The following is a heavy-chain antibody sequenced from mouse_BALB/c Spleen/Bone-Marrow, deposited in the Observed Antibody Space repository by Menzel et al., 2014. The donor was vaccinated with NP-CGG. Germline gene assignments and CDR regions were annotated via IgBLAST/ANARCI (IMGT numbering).Heavy chain of an antibody. V-gene: IGHV1-15*01. CDR3: AIHGESMDD. CDR1: GYTFIDYE. Sequence: VQLVDSRAVLVRPGASVKLSCKALGYTFIDYEIHWVKQTPVHGLEWIGAIHPGSGGTAYNQKFKGKATLTAEKYSSTVYMELSSLTSEDSVVYYCAIHGESMDDWGQGTSVTVS. CDR2: IHPGSGGT. J-gene: IGHJ4*01.